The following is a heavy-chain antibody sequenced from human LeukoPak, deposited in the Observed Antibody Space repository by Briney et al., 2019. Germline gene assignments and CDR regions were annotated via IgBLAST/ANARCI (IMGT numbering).Heavy chain of an antibody. Sequence: GGSLRLSCAASGFTFDDYAMHWVRQAPGKGLEWVSGISWNSGSIGYADSVKGRFTISRDNAKNSLYLQMNSLRAEDTALYYCAKDISPGIAAAGTPYYFDYWGQGTLVTVSS. V-gene: IGHV3-9*01. J-gene: IGHJ4*02. CDR3: AKDISPGIAAAGTPYYFDY. CDR2: ISWNSGSI. CDR1: GFTFDDYA. D-gene: IGHD6-13*01.